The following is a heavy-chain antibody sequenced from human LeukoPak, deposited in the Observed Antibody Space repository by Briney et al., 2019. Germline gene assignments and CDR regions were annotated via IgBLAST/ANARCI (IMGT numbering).Heavy chain of an antibody. CDR1: GFSFSSFT. Sequence: PGGSLRLSCAASGFSFSSFTMSWVRQAPGKGLEWVSGISSTSTYIYHADSMEGRFTISRDNAKNSLYLQMTSLRAEDTAVYFCAKDVLRYFDWLFDWGQGTLVTVSS. CDR3: AKDVLRYFDWLFD. D-gene: IGHD3-9*01. V-gene: IGHV3-21*01. CDR2: ISSTSTYI. J-gene: IGHJ4*02.